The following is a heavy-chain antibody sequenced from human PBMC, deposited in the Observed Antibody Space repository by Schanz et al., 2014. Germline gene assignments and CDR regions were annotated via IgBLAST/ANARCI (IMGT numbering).Heavy chain of an antibody. Sequence: QVQLVQSGAEVKKPGASVKVSCKASGYTFTTYAMSWVRQAPGQGLEWMGWISVYNHNKEYDQKFQGRVTMTTDTSTSTAYMELSSLRSEDTAVYSCARGIGGYGANNYFDYWGQGTQVTVSS. J-gene: IGHJ4*02. CDR1: GYTFTTYA. CDR3: ARGIGGYGANNYFDY. CDR2: ISVYNHNK. D-gene: IGHD5-12*01. V-gene: IGHV1-18*01.